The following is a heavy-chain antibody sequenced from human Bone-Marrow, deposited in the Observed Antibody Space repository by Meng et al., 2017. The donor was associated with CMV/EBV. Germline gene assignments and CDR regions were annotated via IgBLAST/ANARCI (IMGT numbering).Heavy chain of an antibody. CDR3: ARGGSDYDFWSGYYHNWFDP. CDR2: IYYSGST. J-gene: IGHJ5*02. D-gene: IGHD3-3*01. CDR1: SSSY. Sequence: SSSYWGWIRQPPGKGLEWIGSIYYSGSTYYTPSLKSRVTISVDTSKNQFSLKLSSVTAADTAVYYCARGGSDYDFWSGYYHNWFDPWGQGTLVTVSS. V-gene: IGHV4-39*01.